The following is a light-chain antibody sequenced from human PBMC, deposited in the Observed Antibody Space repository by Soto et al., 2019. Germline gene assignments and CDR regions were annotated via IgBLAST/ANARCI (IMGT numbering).Light chain of an antibody. CDR1: SSDVGAYNY. J-gene: IGLJ1*01. CDR2: EVS. Sequence: QSVLTQPASVSGSPGQSIAISCIGTSSDVGAYNYVSWYQQHPGKAPKLMIYEVSKRPSGVPDRFSGSKSGNTASLTVSGLQAEDEADYYCSSYAGSNNFGVFGTGTKVTVL. CDR3: SSYAGSNNFGV. V-gene: IGLV2-8*01.